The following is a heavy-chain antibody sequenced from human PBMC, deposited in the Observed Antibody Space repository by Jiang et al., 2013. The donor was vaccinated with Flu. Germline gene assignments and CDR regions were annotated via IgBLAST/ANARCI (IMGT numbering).Heavy chain of an antibody. CDR3: ARSCSSTSCYLRDDAFDI. V-gene: IGHV6-1*01. CDR2: TYYRSKWYN. CDR1: SVSSNSAA. Sequence: SVSSNSAAWNWIRQSPSRGLEWLGRTYYRSKWYNDYAVSVKSRITINPDTSKNQFSLQLNSVTPEDTAVYYCARSCSSTSCYLRDDAFDIWGQGTMVTVSS. D-gene: IGHD2-2*01. J-gene: IGHJ3*02.